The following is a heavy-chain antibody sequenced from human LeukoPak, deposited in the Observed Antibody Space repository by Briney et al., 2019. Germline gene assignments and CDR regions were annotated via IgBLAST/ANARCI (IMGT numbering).Heavy chain of an antibody. D-gene: IGHD3-3*01. Sequence: GGSLRLSCAPSEFAFSEYSMNWVRQAPGKGLEWVAFISSNGSSVQYADSVKGRFTVSRDNAKNSLYLQMNSLRAEDTAVYYCARDAYDFWVGSIYFYFYMDVWGKGTTVIVSS. J-gene: IGHJ6*03. CDR3: ARDAYDFWVGSIYFYFYMDV. V-gene: IGHV3-48*01. CDR1: EFAFSEYS. CDR2: ISSNGSSV.